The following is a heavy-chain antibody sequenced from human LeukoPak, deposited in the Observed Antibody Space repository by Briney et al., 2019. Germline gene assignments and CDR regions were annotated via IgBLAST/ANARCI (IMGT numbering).Heavy chain of an antibody. Sequence: PGRSLRLSCAASGFTFSSYSMNWVSQAPGKGLEWVSSISSSSSYIYYADSVKGRFTISRDNAKNSLYLQMNSLRAEDTAVYYCASPGGYSYGCLDYWGQGTLVTVSS. D-gene: IGHD5-18*01. CDR1: GFTFSSYS. CDR3: ASPGGYSYGCLDY. CDR2: ISSSSSYI. J-gene: IGHJ4*02. V-gene: IGHV3-21*01.